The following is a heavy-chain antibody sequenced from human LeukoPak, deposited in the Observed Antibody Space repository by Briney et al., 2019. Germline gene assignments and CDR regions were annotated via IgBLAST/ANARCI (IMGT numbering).Heavy chain of an antibody. D-gene: IGHD3-10*01. Sequence: GGSLRLSCAASEFTFSNYAMSWVRQAPGKGLEWVANIKQDGSEKYYVDSVKGRFTISRDNAKNSLYLQMNSLRAEDTAVYYCARDPGSGYMDVWGKGTTVTVSS. CDR3: ARDPGSGYMDV. J-gene: IGHJ6*03. CDR2: IKQDGSEK. CDR1: EFTFSNYA. V-gene: IGHV3-7*01.